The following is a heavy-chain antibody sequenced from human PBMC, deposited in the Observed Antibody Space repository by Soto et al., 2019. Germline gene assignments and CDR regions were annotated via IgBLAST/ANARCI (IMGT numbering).Heavy chain of an antibody. Sequence: GGSMRLSCAASGFPFNNAWINWVRQVPGKGLEWVGRVKSKTDGGSSDYAAPVKGRFAVSRDDSKNIEYLQMNSLKIEDTGVYYCTTDSRTTLPEIRFDYWGHGTQVTVSS. CDR1: GFPFNNAW. CDR3: TTDSRTTLPEIRFDY. V-gene: IGHV3-15*07. CDR2: VKSKTDGGSS. D-gene: IGHD1-26*01. J-gene: IGHJ4*01.